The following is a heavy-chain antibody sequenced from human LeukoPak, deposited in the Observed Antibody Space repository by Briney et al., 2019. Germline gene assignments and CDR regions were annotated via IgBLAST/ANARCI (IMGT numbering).Heavy chain of an antibody. CDR3: AKVMYRDGSNNPLLDY. CDR1: GFTFDDYA. V-gene: IGHV3-9*01. Sequence: GRSLRLSCAASGFTFDDYAMHWVRQAPAKGLEWVSGISWNSGSIGYADSVKGRFTISRDHAKNSLYLQMNSLRAEDTALYYCAKVMYRDGSNNPLLDYWGQGTLVTVSS. J-gene: IGHJ4*02. CDR2: ISWNSGSI. D-gene: IGHD5-24*01.